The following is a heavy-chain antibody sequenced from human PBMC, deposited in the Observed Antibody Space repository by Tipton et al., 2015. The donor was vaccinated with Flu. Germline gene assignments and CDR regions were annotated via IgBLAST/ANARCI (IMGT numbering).Heavy chain of an antibody. D-gene: IGHD2-15*01. V-gene: IGHV4-39*07. CDR2: MLYGGST. CDR3: SRDFCSGGCCYPDY. Sequence: LRLSCTVSGGSIRSSSYYWGWIRQPPGKGPEWIGSMLYGGSTYYNPSLESRVTISLDTSKNKFSLKLSSVTDADTAVYYCSRDFCSGGCCYPDYWGQGTMGTVSS. J-gene: IGHJ4*02. CDR1: GGSIRSSSYY.